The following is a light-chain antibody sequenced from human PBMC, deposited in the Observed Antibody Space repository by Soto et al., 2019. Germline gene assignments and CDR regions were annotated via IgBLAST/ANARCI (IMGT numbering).Light chain of an antibody. Sequence: QSALTQPPSASGSPGQSVTISCTGTSSDVGGYNYVSWYQQHPGKAPKLMIYEVSKRPSGVPDRFSGSKSGNTACLTVSGLQAEDEADYYCSSYAGSNTSYVFGTGTKVTVL. J-gene: IGLJ1*01. V-gene: IGLV2-8*01. CDR1: SSDVGGYNY. CDR2: EVS. CDR3: SSYAGSNTSYV.